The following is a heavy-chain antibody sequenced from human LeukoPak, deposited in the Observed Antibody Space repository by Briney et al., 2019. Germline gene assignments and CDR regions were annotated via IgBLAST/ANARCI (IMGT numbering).Heavy chain of an antibody. J-gene: IGHJ4*02. CDR1: GFTFSSYA. Sequence: AGGSLRLSCAASGFTFSSYAMSWVRQAPGKGLEWVSAISGSGGSTYYADSVKGRFTMSRDNSKNTLYLQMNSLRAEDTAVYYCAKDATSIVGATNFDYWGQGTLVTVSS. D-gene: IGHD1-26*01. CDR2: ISGSGGST. CDR3: AKDATSIVGATNFDY. V-gene: IGHV3-23*01.